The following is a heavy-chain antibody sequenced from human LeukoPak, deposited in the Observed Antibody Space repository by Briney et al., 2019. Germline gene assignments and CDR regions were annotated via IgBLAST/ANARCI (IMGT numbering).Heavy chain of an antibody. CDR2: ISYDGSNE. D-gene: IGHD6-6*01. V-gene: IGHV3-30*04. Sequence: PGGSLRLSCAASGFTFSSYVMHWVRQAPGKGLEWVAIISYDGSNEYYADSVKGRFTISRDNSKNTLYLQMNSLRAADTAVYYCARAASSYYFDYWGQGTLVTVSS. CDR3: ARAASSYYFDY. CDR1: GFTFSSYV. J-gene: IGHJ4*02.